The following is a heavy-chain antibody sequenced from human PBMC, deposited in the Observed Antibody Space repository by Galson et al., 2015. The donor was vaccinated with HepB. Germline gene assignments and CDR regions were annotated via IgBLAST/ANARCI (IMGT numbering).Heavy chain of an antibody. D-gene: IGHD6-19*01. J-gene: IGHJ5*02. CDR3: ARGRGWYETGWFDP. CDR1: GFTFSSYS. V-gene: IGHV3-21*01. CDR2: ISSSSSYI. Sequence: SLRLSCAASGFTFSSYSMNWVRQAPGKGLEWVSSISSSSSYIYYADSVKGRFTISRDNAKNSLYLQMNSLRAEDTAVYYCARGRGWYETGWFDPWGQGTLVSVSS.